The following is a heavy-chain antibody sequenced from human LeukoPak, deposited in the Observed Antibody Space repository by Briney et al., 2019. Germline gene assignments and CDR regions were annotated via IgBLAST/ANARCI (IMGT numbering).Heavy chain of an antibody. V-gene: IGHV4-34*01. CDR1: GGSFSGYY. CDR2: INHSGST. J-gene: IGHJ5*02. CDR3: SIFPPYTLERGFVP. D-gene: IGHD2-2*02. Sequence: SETLSLTGAVSGGSFSGYYWSWIRQPPGKGLEWIGEINHSGSTNYNPSLKSRVTISVDTSKNQYSLKLSSVTAAGTAVYYWSIFPPYTLERGFVPWGQGTLVTVSS.